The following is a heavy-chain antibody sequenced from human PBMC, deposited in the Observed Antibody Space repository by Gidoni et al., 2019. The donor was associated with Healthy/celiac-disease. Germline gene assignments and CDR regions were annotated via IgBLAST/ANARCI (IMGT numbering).Heavy chain of an antibody. V-gene: IGHV3-30*18. CDR1: GFTFSGDD. Sequence: QVQLVESGGCVFQPGSSLRLSCAASGFTFSGDDIHWVRQAPGKGLEWVALISYDGSNKYFADSVKGRFTISRDNSKNTLYLQMNSLRAEDTAVYYCAKDPYYGSGSQGYFDLWGRGTLVTVSS. J-gene: IGHJ2*01. CDR2: ISYDGSNK. CDR3: AKDPYYGSGSQGYFDL. D-gene: IGHD3-10*01.